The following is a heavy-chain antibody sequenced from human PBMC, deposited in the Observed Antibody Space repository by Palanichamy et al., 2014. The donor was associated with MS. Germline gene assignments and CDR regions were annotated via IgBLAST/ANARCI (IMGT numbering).Heavy chain of an antibody. J-gene: IGHJ4*02. D-gene: IGHD3-3*01. CDR3: TITHLYFWSGGEN. V-gene: IGHV3-15*01. CDR1: GFTFSNAW. CDR2: IKSKADGGAT. Sequence: QLVEVWGEALVEAGGGPVRLSCTASGFTFSNAWMNWVRQAPGKGLEWVGRIKSKADGGATDYAAPVKGRFTVSRDDSKSTLYLQMNSLKAEDTAVYYCTITHLYFWSGGENWGQGTLVTVSS.